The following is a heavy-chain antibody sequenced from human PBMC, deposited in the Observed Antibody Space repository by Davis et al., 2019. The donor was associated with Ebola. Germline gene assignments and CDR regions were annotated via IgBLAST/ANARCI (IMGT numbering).Heavy chain of an antibody. CDR2: IYVSGST. J-gene: IGHJ6*04. CDR1: GGSITSTNW. CDR3: ARTKGGQQVVLGYYYGLDV. V-gene: IGHV4-4*02. Sequence: SETLSLTCTVSGGSITSTNWWSWVRQPPGMGLEWIGEIYVSGSTNYNPSLKSRLTISVDKSKNQFSLNLRSVTAADTAVYYCARTKGGQQVVLGYYYGLDVWGKGTTVTVSS. D-gene: IGHD6-13*01.